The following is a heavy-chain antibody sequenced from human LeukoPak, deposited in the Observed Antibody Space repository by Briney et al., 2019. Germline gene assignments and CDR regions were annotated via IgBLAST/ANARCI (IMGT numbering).Heavy chain of an antibody. CDR2: ISGSGGST. CDR1: GFTFSSYG. Sequence: PGGSLRLSCAASGFTFSSYGMSWVRQAPGKGLEWVSAISGSGGSTYYADSVKGRFTISRDNAKNSLYLQMNSLRAEDTAVYYCAKGRWIQLWSPIDYWGQGTLVTVSS. D-gene: IGHD5-18*01. J-gene: IGHJ4*02. CDR3: AKGRWIQLWSPIDY. V-gene: IGHV3-23*01.